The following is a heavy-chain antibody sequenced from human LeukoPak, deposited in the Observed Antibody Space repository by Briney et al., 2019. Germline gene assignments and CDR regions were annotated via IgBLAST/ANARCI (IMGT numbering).Heavy chain of an antibody. D-gene: IGHD6-19*01. CDR2: INHSGST. Sequence: PSETLSLTCTVSGGSISSYYWSWIRQPPGKGLEWIGEINHSGSTNYNPSLKSRVTISVDTSKNQFSLKLSSVTAADTAVYYCARLWQWSFFDYWGQGTLVTVSS. V-gene: IGHV4-34*01. CDR1: GGSISSYY. J-gene: IGHJ4*02. CDR3: ARLWQWSFFDY.